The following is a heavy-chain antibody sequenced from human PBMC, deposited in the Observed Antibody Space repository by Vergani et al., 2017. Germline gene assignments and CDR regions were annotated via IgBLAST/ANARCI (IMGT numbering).Heavy chain of an antibody. V-gene: IGHV4-39*01. CDR3: ASEGTSTGDPY. CDR1: GGSISSSSYY. J-gene: IGHJ4*02. Sequence: QVQLQQWGAGLLKPSETLSLTCTVSGGSISSSSYYWGWIRQPPGKGLEWIGSIYYSGSTYYNPSLKSRVTISVDTSKNQFSLKLSSVTAADTAVYYCASEGTSTGDPYWGQGTLVTVSS. CDR2: IYYSGST. D-gene: IGHD7-27*01.